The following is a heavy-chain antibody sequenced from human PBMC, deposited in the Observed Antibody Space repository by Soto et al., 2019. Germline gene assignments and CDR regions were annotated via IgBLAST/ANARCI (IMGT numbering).Heavy chain of an antibody. D-gene: IGHD6-6*01. J-gene: IGHJ3*02. Sequence: SETLSLTCTVSGGSISSYYWSWIRQPPGKGLEWIGYIYYSGSTNYNPSLKSRVTISVDTSKNQFSLKLSSVTAADTAVYYCARRIRSAAFDIWGQGTMVTVS. V-gene: IGHV4-59*08. CDR1: GGSISSYY. CDR3: ARRIRSAAFDI. CDR2: IYYSGST.